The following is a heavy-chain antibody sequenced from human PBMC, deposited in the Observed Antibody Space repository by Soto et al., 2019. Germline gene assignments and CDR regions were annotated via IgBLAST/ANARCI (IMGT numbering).Heavy chain of an antibody. CDR1: GGSISSGGYY. V-gene: IGHV4-31*03. D-gene: IGHD4-17*01. J-gene: IGHJ3*02. CDR2: IYYSGST. Sequence: QVQLQESGPGLVKPSQTLSLTCTVSGGSISSGGYYWSWIRQHPGKGLECIGYIYYSGSTYYNPSIKSRVTISVDTSKNQFSLKRCSVTAADTAVYYCARVTRTTKRAFDIWGQGTMVTVSS. CDR3: ARVTRTTKRAFDI.